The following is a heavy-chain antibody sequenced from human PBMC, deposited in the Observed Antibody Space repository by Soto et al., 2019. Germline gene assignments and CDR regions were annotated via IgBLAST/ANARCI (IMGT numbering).Heavy chain of an antibody. CDR2: INHSGST. D-gene: IGHD2-15*01. J-gene: IGHJ6*02. CDR3: ARVGGCCSGGSCLRYNYYYYGMDV. V-gene: IGHV4-34*01. CDR1: GGSFSGYY. Sequence: SETLSLTCAVYGGSFSGYYWSWIRQPPGKGLEWIGEINHSGSTNYNPSLKSRVTISVDTSKNQFSLNLSSVTAADTAVYYCARVGGCCSGGSCLRYNYYYYGMDVWGQGTTVTVSS.